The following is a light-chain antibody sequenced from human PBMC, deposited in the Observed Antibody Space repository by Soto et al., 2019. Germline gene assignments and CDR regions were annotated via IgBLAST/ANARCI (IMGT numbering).Light chain of an antibody. CDR1: QSVSKS. V-gene: IGKV3-11*01. J-gene: IGKJ3*01. CDR3: QQGNNRPLLT. CDR2: TTS. Sequence: EIVLTQSPATLSLSPGERATLSCRASQSVSKSLAWYQQKPGQAPRLLIYTTSNRATGIPARFSVSGSRTDFTLIISTLEPDDFAVYYCQQGNNRPLLTFGPGTKVDIK.